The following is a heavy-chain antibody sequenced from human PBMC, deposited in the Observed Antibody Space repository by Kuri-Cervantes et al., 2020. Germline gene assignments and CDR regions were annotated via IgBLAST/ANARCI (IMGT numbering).Heavy chain of an antibody. CDR2: IWYDGSNK. CDR3: AKGAYDYYYYMDV. V-gene: IGHV3-33*06. Sequence: GGSLRLSCAASGFTFSSYTMHWVRQAPGKGLEWVAVIWYDGSNKYYADSVKGRFTISRDNSKNTLYLQMNSLRAEDTAVYYCAKGAYDYYYYMDVWGKGTTVTVSS. CDR1: GFTFSSYT. J-gene: IGHJ6*03.